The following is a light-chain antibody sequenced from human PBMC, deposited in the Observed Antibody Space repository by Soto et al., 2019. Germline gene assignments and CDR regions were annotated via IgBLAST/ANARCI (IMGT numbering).Light chain of an antibody. CDR3: QQRSSWPPT. Sequence: IVLTQSPGTLSLSPGERATLSWRASQSVSSSYLAWYQQKPGQAPRLFIYDASNRATGVPARFSGSGSGTDGTLTLSSLEQEDCAVYDGQQRSSWPPTFGQGTRLEIK. V-gene: IGKV3D-20*02. CDR1: QSVSSSY. CDR2: DAS. J-gene: IGKJ5*01.